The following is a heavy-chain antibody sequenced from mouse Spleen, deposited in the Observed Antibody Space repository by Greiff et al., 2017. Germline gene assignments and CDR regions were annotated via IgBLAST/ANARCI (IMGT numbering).Heavy chain of an antibody. J-gene: IGHJ2*01. CDR3: ARDGYGDYPFDY. Sequence: EVKLVESGGGLVKPGGSLKLSCAASGFTFSSYTMSWVRQTPAKRLEWVATISSGGGNTYYPDSVKGRFTISRDNARNTLYLQMSSLRSEDTAMYYCARDGYGDYPFDYWGQGTTLTVSS. CDR1: GFTFSSYT. CDR2: ISSGGGNT. D-gene: IGHD2-13*01. V-gene: IGHV5-9*04.